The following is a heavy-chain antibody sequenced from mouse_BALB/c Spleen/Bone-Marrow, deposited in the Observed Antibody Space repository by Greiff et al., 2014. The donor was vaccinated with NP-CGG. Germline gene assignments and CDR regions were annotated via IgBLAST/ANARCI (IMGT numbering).Heavy chain of an antibody. D-gene: IGHD2-3*01. CDR1: GYTFTTYT. J-gene: IGHJ2*01. CDR2: INPSSGYT. V-gene: IGHV1-4*01. CDR3: ARWVDRYGFFDV. Sequence: VQLQQSGAELARPGASVKMSCRASGYTFTTYTIHWVRQRPGQGLEWIGYINPSSGYTNYNQKFKDKATLTADKSSSTAYMQLSSLTSEDSAVYYCARWVDRYGFFDVWGQGTTLTVSS.